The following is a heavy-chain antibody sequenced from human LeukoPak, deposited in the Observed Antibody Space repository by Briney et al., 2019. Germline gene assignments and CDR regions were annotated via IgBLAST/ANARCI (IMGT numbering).Heavy chain of an antibody. CDR1: GYSFSTYW. Sequence: GESLKISCKGSGYSFSTYWIGWVRQMPGKGLEWMGSIHPGDSDTRYSPSFQGQVTISADKSISTAYLQWSSLKASDTAMYYCARELSSSVDYWGQGTLVTVSS. J-gene: IGHJ4*02. CDR3: ARELSSSVDY. CDR2: IHPGDSDT. V-gene: IGHV5-51*01. D-gene: IGHD2-2*01.